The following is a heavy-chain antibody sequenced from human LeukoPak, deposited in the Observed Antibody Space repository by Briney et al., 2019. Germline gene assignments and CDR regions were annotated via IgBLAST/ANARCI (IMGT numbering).Heavy chain of an antibody. Sequence: PSETLSLTCTVSGGSISSGDYYWSWIRQPPGKGLEWIGYIHYTGSTYYIPSLKCRVTISVDTSKNQFSLKLTSVTAADTAVYYCARDSSSWGGFDYWGQGTLVTVSS. V-gene: IGHV4-30-4*08. CDR1: GGSISSGDYY. D-gene: IGHD6-13*01. CDR3: ARDSSSWGGFDY. J-gene: IGHJ4*02. CDR2: IHYTGST.